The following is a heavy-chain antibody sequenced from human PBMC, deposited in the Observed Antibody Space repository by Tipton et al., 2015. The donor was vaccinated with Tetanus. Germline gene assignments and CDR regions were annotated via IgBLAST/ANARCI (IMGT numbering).Heavy chain of an antibody. CDR1: GIAFSSYW. CDR3: VKEERSGWVNWYFDL. V-gene: IGHV3-20*04. CDR2: INWNGGTT. J-gene: IGHJ2*01. Sequence: GSLRLSCAASGIAFSSYWMHWVRQATGKGLEWVSGINWNGGTTGYGDSVKGRFTISRDNAKNSLYLQMDSLRAGDTALYYCVKEERSGWVNWYFDLWGRGTLVTVSS. D-gene: IGHD6-19*01.